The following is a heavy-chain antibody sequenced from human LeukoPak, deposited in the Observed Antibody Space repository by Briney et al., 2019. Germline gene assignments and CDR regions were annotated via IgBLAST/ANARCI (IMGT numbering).Heavy chain of an antibody. CDR3: AREVYDIYNWFDP. CDR1: GFTFSSYS. V-gene: IGHV3-21*01. D-gene: IGHD3-9*01. Sequence: GGSLRLSCAASGFTFSSYSMNWVRQAPGKGLEWVPSISSSSSYIYYADSVKGRFTISRDNAKNSLYLQMNSLRAEDTAVYYCAREVYDIYNWFDPWGQGTLVTVSS. CDR2: ISSSSSYI. J-gene: IGHJ5*02.